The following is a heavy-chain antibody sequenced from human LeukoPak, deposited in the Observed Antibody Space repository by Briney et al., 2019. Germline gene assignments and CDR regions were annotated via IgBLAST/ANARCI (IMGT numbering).Heavy chain of an antibody. J-gene: IGHJ3*02. D-gene: IGHD1-26*01. Sequence: PSETLSLTCTVSGGSISSYYWSWIRQPAGKGLEWIGRIYTSGSTNYNPSLKSRVTISVDTSKNQFSLKLSSVTAADTAVYYCARDRGGATTSAFDIWGQGTMVTVSS. CDR3: ARDRGGATTSAFDI. CDR1: GGSISSYY. V-gene: IGHV4-4*07. CDR2: IYTSGST.